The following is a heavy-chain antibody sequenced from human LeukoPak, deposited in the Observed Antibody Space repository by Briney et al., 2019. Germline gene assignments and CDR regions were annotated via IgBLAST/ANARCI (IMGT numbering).Heavy chain of an antibody. CDR1: GGSITSSNW. J-gene: IGHJ4*02. CDR2: IFHTGTS. CDR3: ARSGATTRRYFDY. V-gene: IGHV4-4*02. Sequence: SETLSLTCAVSGGSITSSNWWTWVRQPPGKGLEWIGEIFHTGTSNYNPSLKSRVTISVDKPKNQFSLRLTSVSAADTAMYYCARSGATTRRYFDYWGQGTLVTVSS. D-gene: IGHD1-26*01.